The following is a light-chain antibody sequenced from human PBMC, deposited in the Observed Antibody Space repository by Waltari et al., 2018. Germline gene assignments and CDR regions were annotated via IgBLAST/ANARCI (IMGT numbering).Light chain of an antibody. CDR2: AAS. J-gene: IGKJ3*01. CDR1: QRISGY. Sequence: DIQMTQSPSFLSASVGDRVPITCRASQRISGYLNWYQMKPGRAPELLIYAASSLQSGVPSRFSGSGSGTEFTLTISSLQPDDFATYYCQQTYSLFTFGPGTKVDFK. CDR3: QQTYSLFT. V-gene: IGKV1-39*01.